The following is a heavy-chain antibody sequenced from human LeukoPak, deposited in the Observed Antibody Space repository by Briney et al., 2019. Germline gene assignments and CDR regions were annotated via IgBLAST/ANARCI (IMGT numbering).Heavy chain of an antibody. Sequence: SETLSPTCTVSGGSISTYYWSWVRQPAGKGLEWIGRMYHTGGTNYNPSLRSRVRMSIDTSKNQFSLKLNSVTAADTAVYYCAREDPQTTVPEGMDVWGQGTTVTVSS. V-gene: IGHV4-4*07. J-gene: IGHJ6*02. CDR3: AREDPQTTVPEGMDV. CDR2: MYHTGGT. CDR1: GGSISTYY. D-gene: IGHD4-17*01.